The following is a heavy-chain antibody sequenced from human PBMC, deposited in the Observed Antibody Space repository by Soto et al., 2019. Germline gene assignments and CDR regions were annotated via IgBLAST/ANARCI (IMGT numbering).Heavy chain of an antibody. CDR3: AKTEQWLIAYFDY. J-gene: IGHJ4*02. CDR1: GGSISNSNW. V-gene: IGHV4-39*01. Sequence: SETLSLTCAVSGGSISNSNWWIWVRQPPGKGLEWIGSIYYSGSTYYNPSLKSRVTISVDTSKNQFSLKLSSVTAADTAVYYCAKTEQWLIAYFDYWGQGTLVTVSS. CDR2: IYYSGST. D-gene: IGHD6-19*01.